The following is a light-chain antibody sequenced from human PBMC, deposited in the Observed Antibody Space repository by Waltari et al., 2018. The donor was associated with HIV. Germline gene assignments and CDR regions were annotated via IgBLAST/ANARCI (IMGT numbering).Light chain of an antibody. Sequence: DTQIPHSPSSRPASVGDRVTITCRATQSISSYLNRYQQKPGKAPTLLIYAASSFQSGVPSRFSGSGSGTDFTLTISSLQPEDFATYYCQQSYITLRTFCQGTKVEIK. CDR3: QQSYITLRT. J-gene: IGKJ1*01. CDR1: QSISSY. V-gene: IGKV1-39*01. CDR2: AAS.